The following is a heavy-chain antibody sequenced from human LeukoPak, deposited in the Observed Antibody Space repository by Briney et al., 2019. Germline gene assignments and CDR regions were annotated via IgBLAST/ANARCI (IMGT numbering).Heavy chain of an antibody. V-gene: IGHV4-34*01. J-gene: IGHJ3*02. Sequence: PSETLSLTCAVYGGSFSGYYWSWIRQPPGKGLEWIAEINHSGITNYNPSLKSRVTISVDTSKNQFSLRLSSVTAADTAVYYCALLITIIGVSAFDIWGQGTMVTVSS. CDR3: ALLITIIGVSAFDI. CDR2: INHSGIT. D-gene: IGHD3-22*01. CDR1: GGSFSGYY.